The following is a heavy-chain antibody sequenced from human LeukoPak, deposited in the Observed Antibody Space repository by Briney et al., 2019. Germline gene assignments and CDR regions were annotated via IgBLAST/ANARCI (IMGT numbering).Heavy chain of an antibody. CDR1: GFTFSSYG. J-gene: IGHJ5*02. CDR3: AREGAIAAAGENWFDP. CDR2: IRYDGSNK. V-gene: IGHV3-30*02. Sequence: GGSLRVSCAASGFTFSSYGMHWVRQAPGKGLEWVTFIRYDGSNKYYADSVKGRFTISRDNAKNSLYLQMNSLRAEDTAVYYCAREGAIAAAGENWFDPWGQGTLVTVSS. D-gene: IGHD6-13*01.